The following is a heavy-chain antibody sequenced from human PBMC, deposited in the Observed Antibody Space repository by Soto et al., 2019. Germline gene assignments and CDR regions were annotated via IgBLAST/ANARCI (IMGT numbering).Heavy chain of an antibody. CDR2: IYHSGST. CDR1: GYSISSGYY. D-gene: IGHD5-18*01. CDR3: AGTAMVGVDY. J-gene: IGHJ4*02. Sequence: SETLSLTCAVSGYSISSGYYWGWIRQPPGKGLEWIGSIYHSGSTYYNPSLKSRVTISVDTSKNQFSLKLSSVTAADTAVYYCAGTAMVGVDYWGQGTLVTVSS. V-gene: IGHV4-38-2*01.